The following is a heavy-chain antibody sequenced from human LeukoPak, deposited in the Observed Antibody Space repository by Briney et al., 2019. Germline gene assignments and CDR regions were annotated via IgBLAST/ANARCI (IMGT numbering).Heavy chain of an antibody. CDR3: ARDLSYDILTGYDY. CDR2: IKQDGSEK. J-gene: IGHJ4*02. CDR1: GFTFSSYW. Sequence: PGGSLRLSCAASGFTFSSYWMSWVRQAPGKGLEWVANIKQDGSEKYYVDSVKGRFTISRDNAKNSLYLQMNSLRAEDTALYYCARDLSYDILTGYDYWGQGTLVTVSS. D-gene: IGHD3-9*01. V-gene: IGHV3-7*03.